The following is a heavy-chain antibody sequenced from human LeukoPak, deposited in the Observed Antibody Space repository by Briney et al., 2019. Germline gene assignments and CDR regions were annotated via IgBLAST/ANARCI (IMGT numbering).Heavy chain of an antibody. CDR3: ARAPDTAIVDVYFDY. D-gene: IGHD5-18*01. V-gene: IGHV1-2*02. Sequence: GASVKVSCKASGYTFTGYYMHWVRQAPGQGLEWMGWINPNSGGTNYAQKFQGRVTMTRDTSISTAYMELSRLRSDDTAVYYCARAPDTAIVDVYFDYWGQGTLVTVSS. J-gene: IGHJ4*02. CDR1: GYTFTGYY. CDR2: INPNSGGT.